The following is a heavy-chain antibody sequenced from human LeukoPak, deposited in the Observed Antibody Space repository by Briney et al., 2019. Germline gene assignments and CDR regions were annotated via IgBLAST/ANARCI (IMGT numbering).Heavy chain of an antibody. D-gene: IGHD2-21*02. CDR1: GFSFSSYW. J-gene: IGHJ6*02. Sequence: GGSLRLSCAASGFSFSSYWMSWVRQAPGAGLEWVANIKEDGGEKYYVDSVKGRFTISRDNSKNTVYLQMNSLRVEDAAVYYCAARLPLYGMDVWGQGTTVTVSS. CDR2: IKEDGGEK. CDR3: AARLPLYGMDV. V-gene: IGHV3-7*03.